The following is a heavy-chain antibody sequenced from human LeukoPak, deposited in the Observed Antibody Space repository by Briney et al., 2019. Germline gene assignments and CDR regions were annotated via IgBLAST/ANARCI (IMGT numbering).Heavy chain of an antibody. CDR1: GGSISSSSYY. V-gene: IGHV4-39*01. D-gene: IGHD3-3*01. Sequence: SETLSLTCTVSGGSISSSSYYWGWIRQPPGKGLEWIGSIYYSGSTYYNPSLKSRVTISVDTSENQFSLKLSSVTAADTAVYYCARSGLLRFLEWPNLFDYWGQGTLVTVSS. CDR3: ARSGLLRFLEWPNLFDY. J-gene: IGHJ4*02. CDR2: IYYSGST.